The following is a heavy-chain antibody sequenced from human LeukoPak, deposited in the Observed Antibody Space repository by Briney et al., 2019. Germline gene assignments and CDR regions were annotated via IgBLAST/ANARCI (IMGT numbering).Heavy chain of an antibody. J-gene: IGHJ4*02. CDR3: ARGLRDDSSGYYRTPAY. D-gene: IGHD3-22*01. CDR2: INPSGGST. CDR1: GYXFTSYY. V-gene: IGHV1-46*01. Sequence: ASVKVSCKASGYXFTSYYIHWVRQAPGQGLEWMGIINPSGGSTSYAQKFQGRVTMTRDTSTSTVYMELSSLRSEDTAVYYCARGLRDDSSGYYRTPAYWGQGTLVTVSS.